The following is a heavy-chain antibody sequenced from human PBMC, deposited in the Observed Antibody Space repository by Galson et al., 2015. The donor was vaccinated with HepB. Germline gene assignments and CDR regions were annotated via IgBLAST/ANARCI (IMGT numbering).Heavy chain of an antibody. CDR1: GFTFSSYG. D-gene: IGHD3-22*01. CDR3: ARELFDSSGYYYYYFDY. V-gene: IGHV3-33*01. Sequence: SLRLSCAASGFTFSSYGMHWVRQAPGKGLEWVAVIWYDGSNKYYADSVKGRFTISRDNSKNTLYLQMNSLRAEDTAVYYCARELFDSSGYYYYYFDYWGQGTLVTVSS. J-gene: IGHJ4*02. CDR2: IWYDGSNK.